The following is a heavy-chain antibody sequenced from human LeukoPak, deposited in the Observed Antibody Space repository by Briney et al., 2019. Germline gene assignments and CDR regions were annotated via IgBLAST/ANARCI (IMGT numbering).Heavy chain of an antibody. J-gene: IGHJ4*02. Sequence: PGGSLRLSCAASGFTFSSYSMNWVRQAPGKGLEWVSSISSSSSYIYYADSVKGRFTISRDNAKNSLYLQMNSLRAEDTAVYYCARAAHTIFGEPNEFDYWGRGTLATVSS. CDR3: ARAAHTIFGEPNEFDY. CDR2: ISSSSSYI. CDR1: GFTFSSYS. V-gene: IGHV3-21*01. D-gene: IGHD3-3*01.